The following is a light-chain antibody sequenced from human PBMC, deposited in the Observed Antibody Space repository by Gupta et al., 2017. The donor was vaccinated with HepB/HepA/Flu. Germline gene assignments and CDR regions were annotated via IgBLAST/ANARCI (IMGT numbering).Light chain of an antibody. CDR3: QQYGSSPLCS. V-gene: IGKV3-20*01. CDR2: GAS. Sequence: IVLTHSPGTLSLSPGERASLSCRASQSVSSSYLAWYQQKPGQAPRLLIYGASSRATGIPDRFSGSGSGTDFTLTISRLEPEDFAVYYCQQYGSSPLCSFGQGTKLEIK. CDR1: QSVSSSY. J-gene: IGKJ2*04.